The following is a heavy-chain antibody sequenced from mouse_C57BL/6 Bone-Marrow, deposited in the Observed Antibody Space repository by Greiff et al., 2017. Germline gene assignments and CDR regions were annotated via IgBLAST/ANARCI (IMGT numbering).Heavy chain of an antibody. CDR3: ARTAREQDDYDGDAMDY. V-gene: IGHV7-1*01. CDR2: SRNKANDYTT. Sequence: EVKLMESGGGLVQSGRSLRLSCATSGFTFSDFYMEWVRQAPGKGLEWIAASRNKANDYTTEYSASVKGRFIVSRDTSQSILYLQMNALRAEDTAIYYCARTAREQDDYDGDAMDYWGQGTSGTVSS. J-gene: IGHJ4*01. CDR1: GFTFSDFY. D-gene: IGHD2-4*01.